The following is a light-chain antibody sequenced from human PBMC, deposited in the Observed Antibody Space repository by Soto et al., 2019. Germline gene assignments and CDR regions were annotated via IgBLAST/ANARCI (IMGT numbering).Light chain of an antibody. CDR1: QSVSSY. V-gene: IGKV3-20*01. CDR2: GAS. CDR3: QQYGSSPPLT. J-gene: IGKJ4*01. Sequence: EIVLTQSPATLSLSPGERATLSCIASQSVSSYLAWYQQKPGHTPRLLIYGASSRATGIPDRFSGSGSGTDFTLTISRLEPEDFAVYYCQQYGSSPPLTFGGGTKVDI.